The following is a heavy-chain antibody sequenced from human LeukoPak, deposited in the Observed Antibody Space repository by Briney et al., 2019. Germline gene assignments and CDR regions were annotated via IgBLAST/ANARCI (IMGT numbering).Heavy chain of an antibody. Sequence: AASVKVSSKASGGTFSSYAISWVRQAPGQGLEWMGRIIPILGIANYAQKFQGRVTITADKSTSTAYMGLSSLRSEDTAVYYCARMDCGGDCYSLSWGQGTLVTVSS. V-gene: IGHV1-69*04. CDR3: ARMDCGGDCYSLS. D-gene: IGHD2-21*02. J-gene: IGHJ5*02. CDR1: GGTFSSYA. CDR2: IIPILGIA.